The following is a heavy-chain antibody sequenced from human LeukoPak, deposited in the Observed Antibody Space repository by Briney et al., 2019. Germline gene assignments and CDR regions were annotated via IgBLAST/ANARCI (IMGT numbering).Heavy chain of an antibody. CDR2: MNPNSGNT. CDR1: GYTFTSYD. J-gene: IGHJ4*02. V-gene: IGHV1-8*03. Sequence: ASVKVSCKASGYTFTSYDINWVRQATGQGLEWMGWMNPNSGNTGYAQKFQGRVTITRNTSISTDYMELSSLRSEDTAVYDCARGEDCSGGSCYEGVDYWGQGTLVTVS. D-gene: IGHD2-15*01. CDR3: ARGEDCSGGSCYEGVDY.